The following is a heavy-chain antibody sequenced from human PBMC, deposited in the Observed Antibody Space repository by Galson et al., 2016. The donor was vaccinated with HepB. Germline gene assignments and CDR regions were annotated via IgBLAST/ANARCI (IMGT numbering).Heavy chain of an antibody. CDR2: DSMDGRRK. D-gene: IGHD3-3*01. CDR1: GFTFSSYA. Sequence: SLRLSCAASGFTFSSYALHWVRQAPGKGLEWVAADSMDGRRKFYADSVKGRFTISRDNSNNMPFLQMSSLRVDDTAVYYCARSNDYCPLAGCAVDSWGQVRLVSVAS. J-gene: IGHJ4*02. CDR3: ARSNDYCPLAGCAVDS. V-gene: IGHV3-30*04.